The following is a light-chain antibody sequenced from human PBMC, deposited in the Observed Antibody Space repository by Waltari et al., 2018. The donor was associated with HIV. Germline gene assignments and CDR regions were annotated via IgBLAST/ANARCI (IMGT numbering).Light chain of an antibody. Sequence: QSVLTQPPSASGTPGQRVTISCSGSSSNIGSNTAKWYQQLPGTAPKLLIYSNNQRPSGVPDRFSGSKSGTSASLAISGLQSEDEADYYCAAWDDSLNGSWVFGGGTKLTVL. V-gene: IGLV1-44*01. CDR3: AAWDDSLNGSWV. J-gene: IGLJ3*02. CDR2: SNN. CDR1: SSNIGSNT.